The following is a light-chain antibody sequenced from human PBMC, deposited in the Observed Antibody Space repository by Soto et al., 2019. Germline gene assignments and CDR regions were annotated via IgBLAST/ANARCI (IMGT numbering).Light chain of an antibody. J-gene: IGKJ5*01. CDR2: GAS. CDR3: QQYNNWPIT. Sequence: EVVLTQSPVTLSVSPGEGASLSCRASENVYGNLAWYQQKPGQAPRLLIYGASTRATGIPARFSGSGSGTEFTLTISSLQSEDFEVYYCQQYNNWPITFGQGTRLEIK. V-gene: IGKV3-15*01. CDR1: ENVYGN.